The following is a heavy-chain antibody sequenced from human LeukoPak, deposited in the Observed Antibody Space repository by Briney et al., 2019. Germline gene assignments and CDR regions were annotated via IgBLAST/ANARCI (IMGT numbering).Heavy chain of an antibody. CDR2: IYTSGST. J-gene: IGHJ6*02. CDR3: ATLRGVEDNMDV. V-gene: IGHV4-61*02. CDR1: GGSVSSGNYY. D-gene: IGHD3-10*01. Sequence: SETPSLTCTVSGGSVSSGNYYWSWVRQPAGKGLEWIGRIYTSGSTNYNPSLKSRVTISIDTSKNQFSLKLSSVTAADTAVYYCATLRGVEDNMDVWGQGTTVTVSS.